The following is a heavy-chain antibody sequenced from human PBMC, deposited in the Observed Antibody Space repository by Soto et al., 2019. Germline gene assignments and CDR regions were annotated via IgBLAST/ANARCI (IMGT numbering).Heavy chain of an antibody. CDR3: ARGGQLVPGRY. J-gene: IGHJ4*02. D-gene: IGHD6-6*01. CDR1: GGSFSGYY. CDR2: INHSGST. Sequence: PSETLSLTCAVSGGSFSGYYWSWIRQPPGKGLEWIGEINHSGSTNYNPSLKSRVTISVDTSKNQFSLKLSSVTAADTAVYYCARGGQLVPGRYWGQGTLVTVSS. V-gene: IGHV4-34*01.